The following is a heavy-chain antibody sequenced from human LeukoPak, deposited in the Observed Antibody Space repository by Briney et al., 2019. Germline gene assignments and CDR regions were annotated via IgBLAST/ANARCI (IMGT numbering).Heavy chain of an antibody. D-gene: IGHD3-16*02. J-gene: IGHJ4*02. CDR1: GFTFSTYA. CDR3: AKDPYVVSLDY. V-gene: IGHV3-23*01. Sequence: GGSLRLSCAASGFTFSTYAMHWVRQAPGKGLEWVSAISGSGSATYYAGSVKGRFTISRDNSKNMLYLQMNGLRADDTAVYYCAKDPYVVSLDYWGQGTLVTVSS. CDR2: ISGSGSAT.